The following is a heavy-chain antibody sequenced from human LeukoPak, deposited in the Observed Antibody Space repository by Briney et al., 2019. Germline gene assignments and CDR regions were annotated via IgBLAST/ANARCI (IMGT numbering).Heavy chain of an antibody. CDR2: INRSGST. V-gene: IGHV4-34*01. CDR3: ARSYYGSGRYGPQFDY. D-gene: IGHD3-10*01. J-gene: IGHJ4*02. Sequence: SETLSLTCAVYGGSFSGYYWSWIRQPPGKGLEWIGEINRSGSTNYNPSLKSRVTISVDTSKNQFSLKLSSVTAADTAVYYCARSYYGSGRYGPQFDYWGQGTLVTVSS. CDR1: GGSFSGYY.